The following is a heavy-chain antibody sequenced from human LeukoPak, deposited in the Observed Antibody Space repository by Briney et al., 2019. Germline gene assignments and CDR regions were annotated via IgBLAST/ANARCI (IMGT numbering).Heavy chain of an antibody. CDR1: GGSFSGYY. Sequence: SETLSLTCAVYGGSFSGYYWSWIRQPPGKGLEWIGEINHSGSTNYNPSLKSRVTISIDTSKNQFSLKLSSVTAADTAVCYCAGVLNDPDVFDFWGKGTMVTVSS. V-gene: IGHV4-34*01. CDR3: AGVLNDPDVFDF. CDR2: INHSGST. J-gene: IGHJ3*01. D-gene: IGHD3-16*01.